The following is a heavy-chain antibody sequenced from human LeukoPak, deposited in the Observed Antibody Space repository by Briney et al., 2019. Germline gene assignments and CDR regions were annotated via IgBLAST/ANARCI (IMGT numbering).Heavy chain of an antibody. V-gene: IGHV3-30*18. CDR1: GFTFSSYG. D-gene: IGHD4-17*01. Sequence: GRSLRLSCAASGFTFSSYGMHWVRQAPGKGLEWVAVISYDGSNKYYADSVKGRFTISRDNSKNTLYLQMNSLRAEDTAVCYCAKDYGDYRYNFDYWGQGTLVTVSS. J-gene: IGHJ4*02. CDR2: ISYDGSNK. CDR3: AKDYGDYRYNFDY.